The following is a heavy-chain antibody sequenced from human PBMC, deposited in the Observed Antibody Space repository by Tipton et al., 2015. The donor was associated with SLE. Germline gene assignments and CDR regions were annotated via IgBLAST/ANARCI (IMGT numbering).Heavy chain of an antibody. D-gene: IGHD2-15*01. CDR2: VFSSGTT. J-gene: IGHJ6*02. V-gene: IGHV4-31*03. CDR1: SGSVSSGAYY. Sequence: TLSLTCTVSSGSVSSGAYYWSWIRQHPGKGLEWIGYVFSSGTTYYNPSLQGRLSMSLDTSKNQLSLQLRSVTAADTAMYYCARHVGVAYYYAMDVWGQGTTVVISS. CDR3: ARHVGVAYYYAMDV.